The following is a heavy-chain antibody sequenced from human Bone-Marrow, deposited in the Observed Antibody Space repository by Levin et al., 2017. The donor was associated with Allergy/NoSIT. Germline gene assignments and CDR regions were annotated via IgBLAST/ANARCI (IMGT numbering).Heavy chain of an antibody. CDR3: STGIGTFVF. Sequence: PGGSLRLSCIVSGFTFRNAWMSWVRQAPGKWLECVGRIKSKTDREAADYAAPVKGRFTISRDDSRNTVYLQMNSLNTEDTAVYYCSTGIGTFVFWGQGTLVTVSS. D-gene: IGHD6-13*01. CDR1: GFTFRNAW. J-gene: IGHJ4*02. V-gene: IGHV3-15*01. CDR2: IKSKTDREAA.